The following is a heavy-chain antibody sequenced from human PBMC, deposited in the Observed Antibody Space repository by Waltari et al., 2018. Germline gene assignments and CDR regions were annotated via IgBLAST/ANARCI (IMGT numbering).Heavy chain of an antibody. CDR2: IIPIVGTA. V-gene: IGHV1-69*12. CDR3: AREGCSSTSCFANWFDP. D-gene: IGHD2-2*01. CDR1: GCTFSSYA. Sequence: QVQLVQSGAEVKKPGSSVKVSCKASGCTFSSYAISWVRQAPGQGLEWMGGIIPIVGTANYAPKVQGRVTITADESTSTAYMGLSSLRSEDTAVYYCAREGCSSTSCFANWFDPWGQGTLVTVSS. J-gene: IGHJ5*02.